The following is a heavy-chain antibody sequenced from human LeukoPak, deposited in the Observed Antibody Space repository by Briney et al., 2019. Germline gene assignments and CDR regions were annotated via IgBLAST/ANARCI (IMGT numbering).Heavy chain of an antibody. CDR2: IKPDGSEK. D-gene: IGHD4-17*01. V-gene: IGHV3-7*01. CDR3: AKEIWPTVTTPGHTHFDY. CDR1: GLTLSNYW. Sequence: GGSLRLSCVAPGLTLSNYWMSWVRQAPGKGLEWVATIKPDGSEKYYVDSVKGRFTVSRDNSKNTLHLQMNSLRAEDTAVYYCAKEIWPTVTTPGHTHFDYWGQGTLVTVSS. J-gene: IGHJ4*02.